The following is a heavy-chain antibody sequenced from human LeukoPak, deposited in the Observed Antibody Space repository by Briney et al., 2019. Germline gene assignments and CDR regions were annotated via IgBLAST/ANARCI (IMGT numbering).Heavy chain of an antibody. CDR3: AKGLGAVAGTQGGNY. CDR1: GFTFSSYG. J-gene: IGHJ4*02. V-gene: IGHV3-30*18. CDR2: ISYDGSNK. Sequence: GGSLRLSCAASGFTFSSYGMHWVRQAPGKGLEWVAVISYDGSNKYYADSVKGRFNISRDNSKNTLYLQMNSLRAEDTAVYYCAKGLGAVAGTQGGNYWGQRTLVTVSS. D-gene: IGHD6-19*01.